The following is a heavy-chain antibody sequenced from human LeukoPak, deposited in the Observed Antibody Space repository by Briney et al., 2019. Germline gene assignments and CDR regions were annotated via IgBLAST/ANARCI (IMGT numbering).Heavy chain of an antibody. CDR2: IYYSGST. V-gene: IGHV4-39*07. CDR3: ASYPYDSSGYYFDY. D-gene: IGHD3-22*01. Sequence: SETLSLTCTVSGGSISSSSYYWGWIRQPPGKGLEWIGSIYYSGSTYYNPSLKSRVTISVDTSKNQFSLKLSSVTAADTAVYYCASYPYDSSGYYFDYWGQGTLVTVSS. J-gene: IGHJ4*02. CDR1: GGSISSSSYY.